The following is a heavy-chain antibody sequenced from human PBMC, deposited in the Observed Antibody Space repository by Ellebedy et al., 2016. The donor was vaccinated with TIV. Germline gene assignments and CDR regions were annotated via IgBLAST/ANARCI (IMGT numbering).Heavy chain of an antibody. J-gene: IGHJ6*02. CDR3: AREMSVDTAMVNNLYYYYYGMDV. Sequence: SVKVSCXASGGTFSSYAISWVRQAPGQGLEWMGGIIPIFGTANYAQKFQGRVTMTRDTSISTAYMELSRLRSDDTAVYYCAREMSVDTAMVNNLYYYYYGMDVWGQGTTVTVSS. CDR2: IIPIFGTA. V-gene: IGHV1-69*05. CDR1: GGTFSSYA. D-gene: IGHD5-18*01.